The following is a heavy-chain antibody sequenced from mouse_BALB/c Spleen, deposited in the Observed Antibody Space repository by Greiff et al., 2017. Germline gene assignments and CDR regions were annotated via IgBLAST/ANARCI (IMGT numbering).Heavy chain of an antibody. J-gene: IGHJ4*01. D-gene: IGHD2-4*01. Sequence: EVKLVESGGGLVKPGGSLKLSCAASGFTFSSYTMSWVRQTPEKRLEWVATISSGGGNTYYPDSVKGRFTISRDNAKNNLYLQMSSLRSEDTALYYCARYRYTMILYYAMDYWGQGTSVTVSS. V-gene: IGHV5-9*03. CDR2: ISSGGGNT. CDR3: ARYRYTMILYYAMDY. CDR1: GFTFSSYT.